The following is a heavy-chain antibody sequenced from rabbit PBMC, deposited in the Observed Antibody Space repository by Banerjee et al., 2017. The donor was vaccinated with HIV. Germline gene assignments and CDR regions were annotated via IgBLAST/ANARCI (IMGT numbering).Heavy chain of an antibody. CDR3: VRGDVSGGYSFDL. Sequence: QLEESGGDLVKPEGSLTLSCKASGFSLSSYSMSWVRQAPGKGLEWIGIISTGGSSTYYASWVNGRFSISRENAQNTLYLQMNSLTAADTATYFCVRGDVSGGYSFDLWGQGTLVTVS. D-gene: IGHD1-1*01. J-gene: IGHJ4*01. V-gene: IGHV1S7*01. CDR2: ISTGGSST. CDR1: GFSLSSYS.